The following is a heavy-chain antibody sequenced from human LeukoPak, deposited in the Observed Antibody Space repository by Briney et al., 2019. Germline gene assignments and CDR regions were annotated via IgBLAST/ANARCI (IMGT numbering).Heavy chain of an antibody. V-gene: IGHV1-69*13. CDR3: ASLPSPSGSYEFDY. J-gene: IGHJ4*02. Sequence: SVKVSCKASGGIFSSYAISWVRQAPGQGLEWMGGIIPIFGVANYAQKFQGRVTITADESTSTGSMELSSLRFEDTAVYYCASLPSPSGSYEFDYWGQGTLVTVSS. CDR1: GGIFSSYA. CDR2: IIPIFGVA. D-gene: IGHD1-26*01.